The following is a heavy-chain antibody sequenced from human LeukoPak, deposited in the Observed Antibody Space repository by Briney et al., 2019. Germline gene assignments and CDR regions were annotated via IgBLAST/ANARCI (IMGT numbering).Heavy chain of an antibody. CDR2: IYASGST. J-gene: IGHJ4*02. V-gene: IGHV4-4*07. D-gene: IGHD3-10*01. Sequence: SETLSLTCTVSGGSIANYYWSWIRQPAGKGLEWIGRIYASGSTNYNPSLKSRVTMSVDSSKNQFSLNLSSVTAADTAVYYCARGGRFPDSWGQGTLVTVSS. CDR3: ARGGRFPDS. CDR1: GGSIANYY.